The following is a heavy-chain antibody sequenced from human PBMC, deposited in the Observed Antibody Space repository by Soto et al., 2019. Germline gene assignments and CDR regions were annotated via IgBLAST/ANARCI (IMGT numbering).Heavy chain of an antibody. D-gene: IGHD2-15*01. V-gene: IGHV4-30-2*06. Sequence: QLQLQESGSGLVKPSQTLSLTCAVSGGSISSGGFSWSWIRQSPGKGLELIGYIYYSGSTYYNPSLKSRVTISADRSKNEFSLRLSSVTAADTAVYYCARATFIRKGYYAATDYYYFDYWGQGTLVTVSS. CDR3: ARATFIRKGYYAATDYYYFDY. CDR1: GGSISSGGFS. CDR2: IYYSGST. J-gene: IGHJ4*02.